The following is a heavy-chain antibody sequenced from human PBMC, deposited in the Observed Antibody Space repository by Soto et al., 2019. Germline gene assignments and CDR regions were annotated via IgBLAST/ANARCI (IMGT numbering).Heavy chain of an antibody. D-gene: IGHD4-17*01. CDR1: GFTFSGYG. Sequence: QVQLVESGGGVVQPGRSLRLSCAASGFTFSGYGMHWVRQAPGKGLEWVAVIWDDGSNKYYADSVKGRFTISRNNSKNTLYLQKNSLRAEDTAVYYCAREVTTVTLESFDIWGQGTMVTVSS. V-gene: IGHV3-33*01. CDR2: IWDDGSNK. CDR3: AREVTTVTLESFDI. J-gene: IGHJ3*02.